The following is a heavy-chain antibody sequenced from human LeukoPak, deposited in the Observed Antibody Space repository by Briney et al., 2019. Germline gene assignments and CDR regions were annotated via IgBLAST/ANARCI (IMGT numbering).Heavy chain of an antibody. CDR2: IVPIFGTA. J-gene: IGHJ4*02. V-gene: IGHV1-69*01. Sequence: SVKVSCKASGGTFSSYAISWVRQAPGQGLEWMGGIVPIFGTANYAQKFQGRVTITADESTSTAYMELSSLRSEDTAVYYCARGWDIVVVPAALDYWGQGTLVTVSS. CDR3: ARGWDIVVVPAALDY. CDR1: GGTFSSYA. D-gene: IGHD2-2*01.